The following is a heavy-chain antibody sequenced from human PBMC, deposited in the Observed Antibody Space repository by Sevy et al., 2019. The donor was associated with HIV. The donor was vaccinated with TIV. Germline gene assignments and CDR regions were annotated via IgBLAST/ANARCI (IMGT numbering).Heavy chain of an antibody. V-gene: IGHV3-30*18. J-gene: IGHJ6*02. CDR3: AKTGYDFWSGYSYYGMDV. Sequence: GGSLRLSCAASGFTFSSYGMHWVHQAPGKGLEWVAVISYDGSNKYYADSVKGRFTISRDNSKNTLYLQMNSLRAEDTAVYYCAKTGYDFWSGYSYYGMDVWGQGTTVTVSS. CDR2: ISYDGSNK. CDR1: GFTFSSYG. D-gene: IGHD3-3*01.